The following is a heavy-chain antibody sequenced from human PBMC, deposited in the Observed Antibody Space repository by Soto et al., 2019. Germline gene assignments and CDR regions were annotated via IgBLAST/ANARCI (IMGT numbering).Heavy chain of an antibody. CDR2: ISAYNGNT. D-gene: IGHD3-3*01. CDR3: ARDMKRAKYYDFWSGYYPFFDY. CDR1: GCTFTSYG. Sequence: ASVNVSCKASGCTFTSYGISWVRQAPGQGLEWMGWISAYNGNTNYAQKLQGRVTMTTDTSTSTAYMELRSLRSDDTAVYYCARDMKRAKYYDFWSGYYPFFDYWGQGTLVTVSS. V-gene: IGHV1-18*01. J-gene: IGHJ4*02.